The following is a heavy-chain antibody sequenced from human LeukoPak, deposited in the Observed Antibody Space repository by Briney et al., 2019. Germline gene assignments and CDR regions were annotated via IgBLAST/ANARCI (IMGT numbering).Heavy chain of an antibody. Sequence: GASVKVSCKASGYTFAGYYIHWVRQAPAHGLEWMGWINPNTGATTSPQTFQGRVTLTRHRSINTAYMALRGLMSNDTAVYYCARDRPPTGNFYFDSWGQGTLVTVSS. J-gene: IGHJ4*02. D-gene: IGHD1-1*01. CDR1: GYTFAGYY. CDR3: ARDRPPTGNFYFDS. CDR2: INPNTGAT. V-gene: IGHV1-2*02.